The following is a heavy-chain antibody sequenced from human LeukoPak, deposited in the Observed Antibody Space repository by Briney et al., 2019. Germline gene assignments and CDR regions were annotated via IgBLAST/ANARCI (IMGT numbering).Heavy chain of an antibody. CDR1: GYTFTSYD. CDR2: MNPNSGNT. D-gene: IGHD3-22*01. Sequence: ASVKVSCKASGYTFTSYDINWVRQATGQGLEWMGWMNPNSGNTGYAQNFQGRVTMTRNTSISTAYMELSSLRSEDTAVYYCARPYDTSGRSSNDAFDIWGQGTMVMVSS. CDR3: ARPYDTSGRSSNDAFDI. J-gene: IGHJ3*02. V-gene: IGHV1-8*01.